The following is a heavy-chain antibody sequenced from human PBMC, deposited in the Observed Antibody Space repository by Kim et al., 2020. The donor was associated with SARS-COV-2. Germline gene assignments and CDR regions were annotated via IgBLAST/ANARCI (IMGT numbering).Heavy chain of an antibody. CDR2: FSYSGAT. V-gene: IGHV4-39*07. Sequence: SETLSLTCTVSGDSITSSSFYWGWIRQPPGKGLEWIGSFSYSGATDYSPSLKSRVTISSDASSTRHQFSLKLTSVTAADTAVYYYARDPNHRRAFDIWGQGTMVTVSS. CDR3: ARDPNHRRAFDI. CDR1: GDSITSSSFY. D-gene: IGHD7-27*01. J-gene: IGHJ3*02.